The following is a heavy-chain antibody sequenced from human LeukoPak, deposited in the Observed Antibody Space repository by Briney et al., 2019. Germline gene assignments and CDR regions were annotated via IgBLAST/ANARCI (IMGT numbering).Heavy chain of an antibody. CDR3: ASGGYSGYDSAY. J-gene: IGHJ4*02. CDR2: ISSSSSYI. D-gene: IGHD5-12*01. CDR1: GFTFSSYS. Sequence: GGSLRLSCAASGFTFSSYSMNWVRLAPGKGLEWVSSISSSSSYIYYADSVKGRFTISRDNAKNSLYLQMNSLRAENTAVYYCASGGYSGYDSAYWGQGNLVTVSS. V-gene: IGHV3-21*01.